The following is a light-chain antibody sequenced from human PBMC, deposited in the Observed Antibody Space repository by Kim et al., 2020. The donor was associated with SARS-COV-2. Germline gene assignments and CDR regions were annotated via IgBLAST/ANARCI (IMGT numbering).Light chain of an antibody. CDR3: QQYGDLPLT. Sequence: YPGERATLSCRASQSVISSFLAWYQQKPGQAPRLLIYDASSRASGIADRFSGRGSGTDFTLTISRLQPEDSAVYYCQQYGDLPLTFGGGTKVDIK. J-gene: IGKJ4*01. CDR1: QSVISSF. CDR2: DAS. V-gene: IGKV3-20*01.